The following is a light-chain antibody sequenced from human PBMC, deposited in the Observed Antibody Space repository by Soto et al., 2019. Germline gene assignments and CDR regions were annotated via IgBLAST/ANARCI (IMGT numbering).Light chain of an antibody. Sequence: DTQMTQSPSSLSASVGDRVTITCRASQTVRRYLNWYQQKPGKAPTLLIYAASTLESAVPPRFSGAGSETEFTLTINGLQPDDFATYSCQQTFSTPITFGQGTRLE. V-gene: IGKV1-39*01. CDR2: AAS. CDR3: QQTFSTPIT. CDR1: QTVRRY. J-gene: IGKJ5*01.